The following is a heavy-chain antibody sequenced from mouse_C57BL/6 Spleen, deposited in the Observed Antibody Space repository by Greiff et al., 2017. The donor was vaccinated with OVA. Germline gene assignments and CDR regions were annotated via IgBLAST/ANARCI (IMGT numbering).Heavy chain of an antibody. V-gene: IGHV5-17*01. Sequence: EVQLQQSGGGLVKPGGSLKLSCAASGFTFSDYGMHWVRQAPEKGLEWVAYISSGSSTIYYADTVKGRFTISRDNAKNTLFLQMTSLRSEDTAMYYCARGDGYYVYYYAMDYWGQGTSVTVSS. D-gene: IGHD2-3*01. CDR2: ISSGSSTI. CDR1: GFTFSDYG. J-gene: IGHJ4*01. CDR3: ARGDGYYVYYYAMDY.